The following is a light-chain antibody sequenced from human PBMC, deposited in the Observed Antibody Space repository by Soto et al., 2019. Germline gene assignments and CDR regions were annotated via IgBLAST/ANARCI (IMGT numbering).Light chain of an antibody. V-gene: IGKV3D-15*01. CDR1: QSVRNN. J-gene: IGKJ4*01. CDR3: QQYNNWPLT. Sequence: EIVMTQSPATLSVSPGGRATLSCRASQSVRNNVAWYQHKPGQAPRLLIFGATSRAPLLSDRFSGSGSGTEFTLFLNSLQSEDFVLYYCQQYNNWPLTFGGGTKVEIK. CDR2: GAT.